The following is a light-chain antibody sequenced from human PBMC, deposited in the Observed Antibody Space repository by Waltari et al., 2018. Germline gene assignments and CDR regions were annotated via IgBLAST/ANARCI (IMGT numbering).Light chain of an antibody. V-gene: IGKV3-15*01. CDR2: GAS. CDR1: QSVSSN. J-gene: IGKJ1*01. Sequence: EVVMTQPPATLSVSPGERATLSCRASQSVSSNLAWYQQKPGQAPRLRIYGASTRATGIPARFRGGGSEAEVTLTISSLQSEDFAFYYCQQYNNWPPWTFGQGTKVEIK. CDR3: QQYNNWPPWT.